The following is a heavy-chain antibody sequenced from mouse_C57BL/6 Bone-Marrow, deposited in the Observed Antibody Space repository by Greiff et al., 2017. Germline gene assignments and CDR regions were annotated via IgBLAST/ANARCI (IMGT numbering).Heavy chain of an antibody. CDR3: TTLDGSFFDY. J-gene: IGHJ2*01. D-gene: IGHD1-1*01. CDR2: IDPENGDT. CDR1: GYNFKDDY. Sequence: VQLQQSGAELVRPGASVKLSCTASGYNFKDDYMHWVKQSHGQGLEWIGWIDPENGDTEYTSKFKGKATLTADPSSNTAYMQLSSLTSEDTAVYYCTTLDGSFFDYWGQGTTLTVSS. V-gene: IGHV14-4*01.